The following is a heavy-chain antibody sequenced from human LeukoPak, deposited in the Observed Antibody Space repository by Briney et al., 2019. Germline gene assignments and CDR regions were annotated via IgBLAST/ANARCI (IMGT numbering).Heavy chain of an antibody. Sequence: GGSLRLSCAASGFTFSSYAMSWVRQAPGKGLEWVSAISTSSGSTYYADSVKGRLTVSRDNSKNTLYLQMNSLRAEDTAVYYCARGGPIYCSGDSCYPGDYWGQGTLVTVSS. J-gene: IGHJ4*02. CDR1: GFTFSSYA. V-gene: IGHV3-23*01. CDR3: ARGGPIYCSGDSCYPGDY. CDR2: ISTSSGST. D-gene: IGHD2-15*01.